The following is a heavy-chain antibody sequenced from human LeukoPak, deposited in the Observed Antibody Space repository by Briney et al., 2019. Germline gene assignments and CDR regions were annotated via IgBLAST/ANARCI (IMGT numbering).Heavy chain of an antibody. CDR1: GGSVTNYY. J-gene: IGHJ1*01. CDR3: ASQSSPRF. D-gene: IGHD6-13*01. V-gene: IGHV4-59*02. Sequence: NSSETLSLTCTVSGGSVTNYYWNWIRQTPGKGLEWIGCFYYSGSTSYNPSPKSRVTISIDTSKNQFSLKLTSVTAADTAVYYCASQSSPRFWGQGTLVTVSS. CDR2: FYYSGST.